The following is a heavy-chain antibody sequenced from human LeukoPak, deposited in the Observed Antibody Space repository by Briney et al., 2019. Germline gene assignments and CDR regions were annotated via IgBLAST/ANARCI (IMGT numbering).Heavy chain of an antibody. CDR2: ISGSGGST. CDR3: AYGYSYGYFDY. Sequence: GGSLRLSCAASGFTFSSYAMSWVRQAPGKGLEWVSAISGSGGSTYYADSVKGRFTISRDNSKNTLYLQMDSLRAEDTAVYYCAYGYSYGYFDYWGQGTLVTVSS. D-gene: IGHD5-18*01. V-gene: IGHV3-23*01. J-gene: IGHJ4*02. CDR1: GFTFSSYA.